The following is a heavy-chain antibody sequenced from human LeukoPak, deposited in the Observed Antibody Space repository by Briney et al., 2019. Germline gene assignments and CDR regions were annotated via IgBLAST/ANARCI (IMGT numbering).Heavy chain of an antibody. CDR1: GGSIGSSDSF. CDR2: IYYSGTT. D-gene: IGHD6-13*01. J-gene: IGHJ4*02. CDR3: ARQHSSWYPVFYFDY. V-gene: IGHV4-39*07. Sequence: PSETLSLTCTVSGGSIGSSDSFWGWIRQPPGKGLEWIGSIYYSGTTYYNPSLKSRLTISVDTSKNHFSLKLTSVTAADTAVYFCARQHSSWYPVFYFDYWGQGTLVTVSS.